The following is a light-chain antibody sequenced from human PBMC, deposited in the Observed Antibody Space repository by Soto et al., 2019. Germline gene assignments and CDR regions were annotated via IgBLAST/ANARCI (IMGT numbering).Light chain of an antibody. V-gene: IGKV3-20*01. J-gene: IGKJ4*01. Sequence: IELTHSPDTQTLSPGESSTLSCRASQSVRSSYLAWYQQTPGQTPRLLIYAASSRATGIPDRFSGGGSGTDFTLTISLLEPEDFIGYCCQLFSCHPLTFGGGTKVDIK. CDR2: AAS. CDR3: QLFSCHPLT. CDR1: QSVRSSY.